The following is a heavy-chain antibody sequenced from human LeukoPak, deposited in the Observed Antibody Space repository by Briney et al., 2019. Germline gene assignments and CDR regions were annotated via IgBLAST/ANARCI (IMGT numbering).Heavy chain of an antibody. J-gene: IGHJ4*02. CDR1: GGSFSGYY. V-gene: IGHV4-34*01. D-gene: IGHD1-26*01. CDR2: INHSGST. CDR3: ARVRGGSFAFDY. Sequence: SETLSLTCAVYGGSFSGYYWSWIRQPPGKGLEWIGEINHSGSTNYNPSLKGRVTISVDTSKNQFSLKLSSVTAADTAVYYCARVRGGSFAFDYWGQGTLVSVSS.